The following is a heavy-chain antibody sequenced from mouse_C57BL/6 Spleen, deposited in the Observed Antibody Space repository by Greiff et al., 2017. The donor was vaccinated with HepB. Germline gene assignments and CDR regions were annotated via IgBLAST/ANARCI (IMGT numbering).Heavy chain of an antibody. V-gene: IGHV1-82*01. D-gene: IGHD1-1*01. Sequence: QVQLQQSGPELVKPGASVKISCKASGYAFSSSWMNWVKQRPGKGLEWIGRIYPGDGDTNYNGKFKGKATLTADKSSSTAYMQLSSLTSEDSAVYFCARYYFRYFDVWGTGTTVTVSS. CDR2: IYPGDGDT. CDR1: GYAFSSSW. J-gene: IGHJ1*03. CDR3: ARYYFRYFDV.